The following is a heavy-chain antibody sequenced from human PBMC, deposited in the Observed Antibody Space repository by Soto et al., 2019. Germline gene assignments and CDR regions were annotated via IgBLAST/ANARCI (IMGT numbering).Heavy chain of an antibody. Sequence: PSETLSLTCTVSGGSISSYYWSWIRQPPGKGLEWIGYIYYSGSTNYNPSLRSRVTISKDKSSNTLYLQMNNLRAEDTAVYYCVKGAWLDYWGQGTLVTVSS. V-gene: IGHV4-59*08. J-gene: IGHJ4*02. D-gene: IGHD6-19*01. CDR3: VKGAWLDY. CDR2: IYYSGST. CDR1: GGSISSYY.